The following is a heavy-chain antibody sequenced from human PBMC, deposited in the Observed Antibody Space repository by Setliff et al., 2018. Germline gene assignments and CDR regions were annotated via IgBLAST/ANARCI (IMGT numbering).Heavy chain of an antibody. CDR1: GFTFSSYS. CDR3: ARDLGAEAFDI. D-gene: IGHD3-16*01. Sequence: GGSLRLSCAASGFTFSSYSMNWVRQAPGKGLEWVSSISSSSSYIYYADSVKGRFTISRDNAKNSLYLQMNSLRAEDTTVYYCARDLGAEAFDIWGQGTMVTVS. J-gene: IGHJ3*02. V-gene: IGHV3-21*01. CDR2: ISSSSSYI.